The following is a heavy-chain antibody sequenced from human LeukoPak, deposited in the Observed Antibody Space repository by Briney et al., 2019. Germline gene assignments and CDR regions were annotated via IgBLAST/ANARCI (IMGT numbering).Heavy chain of an antibody. CDR2: VRNKPNTYTT. CDR3: TRVRHGDYVDY. V-gene: IGHV3-72*01. D-gene: IGHD5/OR15-5a*01. Sequence: GGSLRLSCAASGFTFNDHYMDWVSQAPGKGLEWVGRVRNKPNTYTTDYAASVKGRFTISRDDSKNSLYLQMNSLKTEDTAVYYCTRVRHGDYVDYSGQGTLVTVSS. J-gene: IGHJ4*02. CDR1: GFTFNDHY.